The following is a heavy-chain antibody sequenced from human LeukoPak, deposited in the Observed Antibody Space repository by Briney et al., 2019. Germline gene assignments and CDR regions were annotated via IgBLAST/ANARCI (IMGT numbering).Heavy chain of an antibody. CDR1: GGSFSGYY. CDR2: INHSGST. Sequence: KSSETLSLTCAVYGGSFSGYYWSWIRQPPGKGLEWIGEINHSGSTNYNPSLKSRVTISVDTSKNQFSLKLSSVTAADTAVYYCARSGYQLLASNWFDPWGQGTLVTVSS. J-gene: IGHJ5*02. CDR3: ARSGYQLLASNWFDP. D-gene: IGHD2-2*01. V-gene: IGHV4-34*01.